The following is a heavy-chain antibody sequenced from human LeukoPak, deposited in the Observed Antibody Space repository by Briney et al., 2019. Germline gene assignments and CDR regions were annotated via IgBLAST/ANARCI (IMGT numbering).Heavy chain of an antibody. V-gene: IGHV3-48*03. CDR3: ARDQRFYSGSYYSYYYYGMDV. CDR1: GFTFSSYE. J-gene: IGHJ6*02. D-gene: IGHD1-26*01. Sequence: GGSLRLSCAASGFTFSSYEMNWVRQAPGKGLEWVSYISSSGSTIYYADSVKGRFTISRDNAKNSLYLQMNSLRAEDTAVYYCARDQRFYSGSYYSYYYYGMDVWGQGTTVTVSS. CDR2: ISSSGSTI.